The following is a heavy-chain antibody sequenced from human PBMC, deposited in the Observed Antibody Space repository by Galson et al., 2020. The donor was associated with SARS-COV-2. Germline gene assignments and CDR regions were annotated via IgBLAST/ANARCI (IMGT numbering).Heavy chain of an antibody. CDR2: IYYSGST. V-gene: IGHV4-61*01. Sequence: SETLSLTCTVSGGSVSSGSYYWSWIRQPPGQGLEWIGYIYYSGSTNYNPSLKSRVTISVDTSKNQFSLKLSSVTAADTAVYYCARTASGYSYGPFDYWGQGTLVTVSS. J-gene: IGHJ4*02. D-gene: IGHD5-18*01. CDR1: GGSVSSGSYY. CDR3: ARTASGYSYGPFDY.